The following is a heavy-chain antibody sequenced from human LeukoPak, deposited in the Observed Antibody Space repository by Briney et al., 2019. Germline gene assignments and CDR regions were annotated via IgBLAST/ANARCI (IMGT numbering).Heavy chain of an antibody. CDR3: ARLTTLQAGY. J-gene: IGHJ4*02. CDR2: ISSSSSTI. CDR1: GCTFTSSN. Sequence: GGSLRLSCAASGCTFTSSNMKWVRQAPGGGVEWVSYISSSSSTIYYTDSVKGRFTISRDNAKNSLYLQMSSLRDEDTAVYYCARLTTLQAGYWGQGTLVTVSS. V-gene: IGHV3-48*02. D-gene: IGHD4-11*01.